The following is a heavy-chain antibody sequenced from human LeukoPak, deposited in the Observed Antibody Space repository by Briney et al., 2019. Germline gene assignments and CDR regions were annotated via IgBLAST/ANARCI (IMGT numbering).Heavy chain of an antibody. CDR2: IRYDGTNK. CDR1: DFLFSSYG. CDR3: ARSGDSKTIDY. J-gene: IGHJ4*02. D-gene: IGHD1-26*01. V-gene: IGHV3-30*02. Sequence: HPGGSLRLSCAASDFLFSSYGMHWVRQAPGKALEWVSFIRYDGTNKYYLDSVRGRFTISRDNSKNTVDLQMSSLRPEDTAVYYCARSGDSKTIDYWGQGSLVTVSS.